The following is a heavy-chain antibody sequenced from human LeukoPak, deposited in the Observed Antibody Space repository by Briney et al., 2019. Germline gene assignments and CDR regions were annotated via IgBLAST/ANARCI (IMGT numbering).Heavy chain of an antibody. J-gene: IGHJ5*02. D-gene: IGHD2-2*01. CDR2: INHSGST. CDR3: ARGRRYCSSTSCYIRSNWFDP. CDR1: GGSFSGYY. Sequence: SETLSLTCAVYGGSFSGYYWSWIRQPPGKGLEWIGEINHSGSTNHNPSLKSRVTISVDTSKNQFSLKLSSVTAADTAVYYCARGRRYCSSTSCYIRSNWFDPWGQGTLVTVSS. V-gene: IGHV4-34*01.